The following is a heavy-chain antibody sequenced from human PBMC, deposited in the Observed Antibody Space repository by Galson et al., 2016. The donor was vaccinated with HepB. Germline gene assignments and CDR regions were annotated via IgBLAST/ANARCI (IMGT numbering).Heavy chain of an antibody. CDR2: IVVGSGNT. J-gene: IGHJ6*02. D-gene: IGHD5-18*01. V-gene: IGHV1-58*01. Sequence: SVKVSCKASGFTFSSSAVQWVRQARGQRLEWIGWIVVGSGNTKYAQKFQERLTITRDMSTSTAYMELSSMRPEDTAVYYCGAPNTAMFMSYYYYDMDVWGQGTTVTVSS. CDR1: GFTFSSSA. CDR3: GAPNTAMFMSYYYYDMDV.